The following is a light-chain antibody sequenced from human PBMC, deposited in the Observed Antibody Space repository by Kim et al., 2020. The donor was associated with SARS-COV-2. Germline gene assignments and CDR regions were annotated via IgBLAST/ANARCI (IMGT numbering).Light chain of an antibody. Sequence: SSELTQDPAVSVALGQTVRITCQGDSLRSYYASWYQQKPGQATVLVIYEKNNRHSGIPDRFSGSSSGNTASLTITGAQAEDEADYYCNSRESGVNHVVFGGGTQLTVL. CDR3: NSRESGVNHVV. J-gene: IGLJ3*02. CDR1: SLRSYY. CDR2: EKN. V-gene: IGLV3-19*01.